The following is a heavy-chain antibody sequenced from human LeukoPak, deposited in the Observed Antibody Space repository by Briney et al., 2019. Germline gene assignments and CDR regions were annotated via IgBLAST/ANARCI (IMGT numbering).Heavy chain of an antibody. CDR1: GGSISSSSYY. Sequence: SETLSLTCTVSGGSISSSSYYWGWIRQPPGKGLEWIGSIYYSGSTYYNPSLKSRVTISVDTSKNQFSLKLSSVTAADTAVYYCARGLSDCVWGSYRPRNFDYWGQGTLVTVSS. CDR3: ARGLSDCVWGSYRPRNFDY. J-gene: IGHJ4*02. D-gene: IGHD3-16*02. V-gene: IGHV4-39*01. CDR2: IYYSGST.